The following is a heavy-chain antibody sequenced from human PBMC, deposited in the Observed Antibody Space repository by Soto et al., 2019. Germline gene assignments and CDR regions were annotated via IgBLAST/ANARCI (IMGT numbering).Heavy chain of an antibody. CDR3: ARRDDWFDP. CDR2: VYYSGAT. CDR1: GDSMTSPPYY. Sequence: PSETLSLTCNGSGDSMTSPPYYWGWIRQPPGKGLEWIGTVYYSGATYYNPSLRGRLTVSADTSKNYFSLRLTSVTAADTAVYYCARRDDWFDPWGQGILVTVSS. V-gene: IGHV4-39*02. D-gene: IGHD2-21*01. J-gene: IGHJ5*02.